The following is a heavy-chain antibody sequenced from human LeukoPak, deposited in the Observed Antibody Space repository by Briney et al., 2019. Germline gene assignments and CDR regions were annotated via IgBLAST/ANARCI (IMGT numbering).Heavy chain of an antibody. CDR1: GGSISSDYW. Sequence: RPSETLSLTCTVSGGSISSDYWWSWVRQPPGEGLEWIGEIYRSGSSNYSPSLKSRLTISLDNSKNQFSLRLNSVTAADTAVYYCARGVSRETGCPSLWGQGTMVTVSS. D-gene: IGHD1-1*01. V-gene: IGHV4-4*02. J-gene: IGHJ3*01. CDR3: ARGVSRETGCPSL. CDR2: IYRSGSS.